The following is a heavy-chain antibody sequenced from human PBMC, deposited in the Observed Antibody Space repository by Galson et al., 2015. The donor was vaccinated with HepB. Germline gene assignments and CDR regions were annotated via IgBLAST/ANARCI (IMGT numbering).Heavy chain of an antibody. CDR3: ARTYSYGPSWFDP. Sequence: TLSLTCTVSGGSISSYYWSWIRQPPGKGLEWIGYIYYSGSTNYNPSLKSRVTISVDTSKNQFSLKLSSVTAADTAVYYCARTYSYGPSWFDPWGQGTLVTVSS. V-gene: IGHV4-59*08. D-gene: IGHD5-18*01. J-gene: IGHJ5*02. CDR2: IYYSGST. CDR1: GGSISSYY.